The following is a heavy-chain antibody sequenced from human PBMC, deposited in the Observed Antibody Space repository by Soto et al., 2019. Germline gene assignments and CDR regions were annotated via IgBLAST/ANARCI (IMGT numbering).Heavy chain of an antibody. CDR1: GGSISSSSYY. Sequence: QLQLQESGPGLVKPSETLSLTCTVSGGSISSSSYYWGWIRQPPGKGLEWIGSIYYSGSTYYNPSLKSRVTISVDTSKNQSSLKLSSVTAADTAVDYCARHSADVNWVGYWGQGTLVTVSS. J-gene: IGHJ4*02. V-gene: IGHV4-39*01. D-gene: IGHD3-16*01. CDR3: ARHSADVNWVGY. CDR2: IYYSGST.